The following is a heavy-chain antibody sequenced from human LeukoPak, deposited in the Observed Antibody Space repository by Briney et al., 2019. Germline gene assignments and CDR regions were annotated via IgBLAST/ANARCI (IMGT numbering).Heavy chain of an antibody. V-gene: IGHV3-30-3*01. CDR1: GFTFSSYA. CDR3: ARNLGYCSGGSCGD. CDR2: ISYDGSNK. Sequence: GGSLRLSCAASGFTFSSYAMHWFRQAPGKGLGGVAVISYDGSNKYYADSVKGRFTISRDNSKNTLYLQMNSLRAEDTAVYYCARNLGYCSGGSCGDWGQGTLVTVSS. D-gene: IGHD2-15*01. J-gene: IGHJ4*02.